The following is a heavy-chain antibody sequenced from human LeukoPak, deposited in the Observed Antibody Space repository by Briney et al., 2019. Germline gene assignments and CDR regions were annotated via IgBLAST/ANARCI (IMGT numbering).Heavy chain of an antibody. CDR1: GFTFSSYA. D-gene: IGHD5-12*01. CDR3: ARERALTWIIDY. J-gene: IGHJ4*02. Sequence: GGSLRLSCAASGFTFSSYAMHWVRQAPGKGLEWVAVISYDGSNKYYADSVKGRFTISRDNSKNTLYLQMNSLRAEDTAVYYCARERALTWIIDYWGQGTLVTVSS. V-gene: IGHV3-30-3*01. CDR2: ISYDGSNK.